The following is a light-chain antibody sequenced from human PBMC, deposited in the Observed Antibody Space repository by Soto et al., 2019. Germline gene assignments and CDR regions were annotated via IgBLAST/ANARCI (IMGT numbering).Light chain of an antibody. CDR3: QQYNNGPWT. V-gene: IGKV3-15*01. J-gene: IGKJ1*01. CDR2: GAY. Sequence: EIVMTQSPATLSVSPGERATLPCRASQSVSSNLAWYQQKPGQAPRLLIYGAYTRATGIPARFSGSGSGTEFSLTSSSLQSEDSAVYSWQQYNNGPWTFGQGTKVEIK. CDR1: QSVSSN.